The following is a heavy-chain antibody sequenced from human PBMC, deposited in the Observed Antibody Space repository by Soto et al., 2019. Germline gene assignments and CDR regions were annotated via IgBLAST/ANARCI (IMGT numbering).Heavy chain of an antibody. Sequence: QVPLVESGGGVVQPGRPLRLSCVASGFTFSTYGMYWVRQAPGKGLEWVAVLSYDGSDKYYADSVKGRFTISRDNSKNTVYLQMNSLRAEDTAVYYCAKDQSHAFDIWGQGTVVTVSS. J-gene: IGHJ3*02. CDR1: GFTFSTYG. CDR3: AKDQSHAFDI. CDR2: LSYDGSDK. V-gene: IGHV3-30*18.